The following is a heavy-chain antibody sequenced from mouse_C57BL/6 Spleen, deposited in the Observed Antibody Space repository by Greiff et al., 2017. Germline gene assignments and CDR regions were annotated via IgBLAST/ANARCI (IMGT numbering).Heavy chain of an antibody. D-gene: IGHD2-2*01. V-gene: IGHV1-55*01. Sequence: QVQLQQPGAELVKPGASVTMSCKASGYTFTSYWITWVKQRPGQGLEWIGDLYPGSGSTNYNEKFKSKAILTVDTSSSTAYMQLSSLTSEDAAVYYCARSMVTTGSGDYWGQGTTLTVSS. CDR3: ARSMVTTGSGDY. CDR1: GYTFTSYW. CDR2: LYPGSGST. J-gene: IGHJ2*01.